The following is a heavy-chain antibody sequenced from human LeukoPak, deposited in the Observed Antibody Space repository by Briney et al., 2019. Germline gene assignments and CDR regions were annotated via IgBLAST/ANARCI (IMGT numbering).Heavy chain of an antibody. D-gene: IGHD3-10*01. CDR1: GGTFSSYA. CDR2: IIPIFGTA. J-gene: IGHJ4*02. Sequence: SVTVSCKASGGTFSSYAISWVRQAPGQGLEWMGGIIPIFGTANYAQKFQGRVTITADESTSTAYMELSSLRSEDTAVYYCATHTYYYGSGSYYNGNQVDYWGQGTLVTVSS. CDR3: ATHTYYYGSGSYYNGNQVDY. V-gene: IGHV1-69*13.